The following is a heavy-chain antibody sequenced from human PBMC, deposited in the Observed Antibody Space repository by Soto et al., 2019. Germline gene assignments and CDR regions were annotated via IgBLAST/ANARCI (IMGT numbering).Heavy chain of an antibody. Sequence: QVQLVQSGAEVKKPGASVKVSCKASGYTFTSYGISWVRQAPGQGLEWMGWISAYNGNTNYAQKLQGRVTMTTDTSTSTAYMELRSLRSDDTAVYYSARDSSSGWYVNYGIDVWGQGTTVTVSS. CDR1: GYTFTSYG. V-gene: IGHV1-18*01. CDR3: ARDSSSGWYVNYGIDV. J-gene: IGHJ6*02. D-gene: IGHD6-19*01. CDR2: ISAYNGNT.